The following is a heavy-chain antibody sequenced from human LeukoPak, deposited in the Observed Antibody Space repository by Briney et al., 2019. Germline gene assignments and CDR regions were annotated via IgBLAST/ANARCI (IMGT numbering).Heavy chain of an antibody. J-gene: IGHJ4*02. Sequence: SETLSLTCTVSGGSISSGSYFWSWIRQPAGKGLEWIGRIYTSGSTNYNPSLKSRVTISVDTSKNQFSLKLSSVTAADTAVYYCARGPSGYSSSWYGVGYFHYWGQGTLVTVSS. CDR1: GGSISSGSYF. CDR3: ARGPSGYSSSWYGVGYFHY. D-gene: IGHD6-13*01. V-gene: IGHV4-61*02. CDR2: IYTSGST.